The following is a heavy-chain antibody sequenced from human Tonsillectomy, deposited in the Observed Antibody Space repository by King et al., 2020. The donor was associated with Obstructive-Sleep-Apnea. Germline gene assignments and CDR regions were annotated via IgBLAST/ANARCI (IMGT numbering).Heavy chain of an antibody. Sequence: QLVESGGGLVQPGGSRRLSCAASGFTFSSYDMHWVRQATGKGLEWVSAMGTAGDTYYPGSVKGRFTISRENAKNSLYLQMNSLRAGDTAVYYCVRFAHNCSRTSCYFYFDYWGQGTLVTVSS. V-gene: IGHV3-13*01. CDR1: GFTFSSYD. CDR3: VRFAHNCSRTSCYFYFDY. D-gene: IGHD2-2*01. CDR2: MGTAGDT. J-gene: IGHJ4*02.